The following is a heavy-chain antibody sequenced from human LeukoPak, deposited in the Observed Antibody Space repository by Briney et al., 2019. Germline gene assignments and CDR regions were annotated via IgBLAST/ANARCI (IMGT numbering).Heavy chain of an antibody. V-gene: IGHV1-2*02. J-gene: IGHJ5*02. CDR3: ARDLEL. Sequence: EASVTVSCKASGYTFTDYYIHWVRQAPGQGLEWMGWINPNSGGTNYAQNFQGRVTMTRDTSISTAYMELSRLRSDDTAVYYCARDLELWGQGTLVAVSS. CDR1: GYTFTDYY. CDR2: INPNSGGT.